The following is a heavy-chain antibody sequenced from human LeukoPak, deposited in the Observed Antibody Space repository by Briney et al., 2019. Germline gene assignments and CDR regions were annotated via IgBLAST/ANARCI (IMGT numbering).Heavy chain of an antibody. Sequence: GGSLRLSCAASGLTFSTYNMNWVRQAPVKGLEWVSYISSNSKSIYYADSVKGRFTISRDNAKNSPYLQMDSLRAEDTAVYYCVRDGVGAPPFDYWGQGVLVTVSS. J-gene: IGHJ4*02. CDR1: GLTFSTYN. CDR2: ISSNSKSI. CDR3: VRDGVGAPPFDY. D-gene: IGHD1-26*01. V-gene: IGHV3-48*01.